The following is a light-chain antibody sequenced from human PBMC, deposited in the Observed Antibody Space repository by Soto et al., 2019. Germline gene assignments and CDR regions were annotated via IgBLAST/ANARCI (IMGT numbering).Light chain of an antibody. J-gene: IGLJ2*01. CDR1: SSDVGGYNY. CDR3: CSFAGNNNVV. V-gene: IGLV2-8*01. CDR2: EVS. Sequence: QSALTQPPSASGSPGQSVTISCTGTSSDVGGYNYVSWYQQHPGKAPKLMISEVSKRPSGVPDRFSGSKSATTASLTVSGLQAEDGADYCCCSFAGNNNVVFGGGTKLTVL.